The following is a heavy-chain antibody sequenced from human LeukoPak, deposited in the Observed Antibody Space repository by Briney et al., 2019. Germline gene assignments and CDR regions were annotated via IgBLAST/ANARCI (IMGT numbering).Heavy chain of an antibody. CDR2: IYYSGST. CDR3: ARERTTVTTEGDYYYYYMDV. Sequence: SETLSLTCTVSGGSISSSSYYWGWIRQPPGKGLEWIGSIYYSGSTYYNPSLESRVTISVDTSKNQFSLKLSSVTAADTAVYYCARERTTVTTEGDYYYYYMDVWGKGTTVTVSS. V-gene: IGHV4-39*07. J-gene: IGHJ6*03. D-gene: IGHD4-17*01. CDR1: GGSISSSSYY.